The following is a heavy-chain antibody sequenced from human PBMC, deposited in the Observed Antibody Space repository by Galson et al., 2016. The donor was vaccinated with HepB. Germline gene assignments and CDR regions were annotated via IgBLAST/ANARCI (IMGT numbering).Heavy chain of an antibody. J-gene: IGHJ4*02. Sequence: SLRLSCAASGFTFSSYAMHWVRQAPGKGLEWVAVISYDGSNKYYADSVKGRFTISRDNSKNTLYLQMNSLRAEDTAAYYCARDRGYSYGYLVSYYFDYWGQGTLVTVSS. CDR1: GFTFSSYA. V-gene: IGHV3-30-3*01. CDR2: ISYDGSNK. D-gene: IGHD5-18*01. CDR3: ARDRGYSYGYLVSYYFDY.